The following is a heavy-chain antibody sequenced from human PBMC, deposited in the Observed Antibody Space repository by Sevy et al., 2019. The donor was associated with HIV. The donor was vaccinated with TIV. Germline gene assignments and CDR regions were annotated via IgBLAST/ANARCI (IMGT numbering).Heavy chain of an antibody. CDR1: GVSISSHSYY. D-gene: IGHD6-19*01. Sequence: SETLSLTCSVSGVSISSHSYYWTWIRQHPGKGLEWIGYIHYSGRTYYNPSLKSRVTISLDTSKNQFSLRLRSVTAADTAVYYCARDHGYSNGWFPYYYYYGMDVWGPGTTVTVSS. CDR3: ARDHGYSNGWFPYYYYYGMDV. J-gene: IGHJ6*02. CDR2: IHYSGRT. V-gene: IGHV4-31*03.